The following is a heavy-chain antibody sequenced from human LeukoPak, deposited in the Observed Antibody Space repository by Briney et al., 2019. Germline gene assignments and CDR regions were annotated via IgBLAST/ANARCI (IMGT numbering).Heavy chain of an antibody. V-gene: IGHV3-74*01. CDR3: VRDLVLGSGSYEY. J-gene: IGHJ4*02. CDR1: GFTFSTHW. Sequence: PGGSLRLSCEASGFTFSTHWMHWVRQVPGKGLVWVSRIRGDGYDTNYADSVRGRFTISRYNVKNTLYLQMSSLSADDTAVYYCVRDLVLGSGSYEYWGQGTLVTVSS. CDR2: IRGDGYDT. D-gene: IGHD3-10*01.